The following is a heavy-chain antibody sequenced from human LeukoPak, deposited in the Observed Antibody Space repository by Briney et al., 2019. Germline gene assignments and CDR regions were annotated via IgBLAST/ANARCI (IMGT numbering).Heavy chain of an antibody. J-gene: IGHJ2*01. D-gene: IGHD3-3*01. Sequence: SETLSLTCTVSGGSISSSSYYWGWIRQPPGKGLEWIGSIYYSGSTYYNPSLKSRVTISVDTSKNQFSLKLSSVTAADTAVYYCARHNLGIWSGSRRWYFDLWGRGTLVTVSS. V-gene: IGHV4-39*01. CDR3: ARHNLGIWSGSRRWYFDL. CDR2: IYYSGST. CDR1: GGSISSSSYY.